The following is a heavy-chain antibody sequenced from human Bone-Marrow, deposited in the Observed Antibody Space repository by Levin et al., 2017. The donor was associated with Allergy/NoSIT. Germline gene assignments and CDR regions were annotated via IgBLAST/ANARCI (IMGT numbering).Heavy chain of an antibody. J-gene: IGHJ4*02. V-gene: IGHV4-31*03. D-gene: IGHD3-9*01. CDR3: ARGRYFDWLPVDY. CDR1: GGSISSGGYY. Sequence: SQTLSLTCTVSGGSISSGGYYWSWIRQHPGKGLEWIGYIYYSGSTYYNPSLKSRVTISVDTSKNQFSLKLSSVTAADTAVYYCARGRYFDWLPVDYWGQGTLVTVSS. CDR2: IYYSGST.